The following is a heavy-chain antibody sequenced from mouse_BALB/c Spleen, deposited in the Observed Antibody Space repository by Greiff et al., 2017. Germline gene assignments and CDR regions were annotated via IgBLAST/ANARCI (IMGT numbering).Heavy chain of an antibody. V-gene: IGHV5-6-5*01. Sequence: EVKVVESGGGLVKPGGSLKLSCAASGFTFSSYAMSWVRQTPEKRLEWVAAISSGGSTYYPDGVMGRITISRDNARNILYIQMSSLRSDDAAMYYGARGYYGGEYFDVWGAGTTVTVSS. CDR1: GFTFSSYA. J-gene: IGHJ1*01. CDR3: ARGYYGGEYFDV. CDR2: ISSGGST. D-gene: IGHD1-1*02.